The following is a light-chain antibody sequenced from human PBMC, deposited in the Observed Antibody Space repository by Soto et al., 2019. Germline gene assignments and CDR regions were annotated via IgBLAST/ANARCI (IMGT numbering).Light chain of an antibody. V-gene: IGKV1-5*01. CDR1: QSINNW. CDR2: DGF. CDR3: QQYKRYSLT. J-gene: IGKJ4*01. Sequence: DIQMTQSPSTLSASVGDRVTITCRASQSINNWLALYQQKPGKAPKLLIYDGFSLESGVPLRFSGSGFGTEFTLTFSSLQPDDSATYYCQQYKRYSLTFGGWTQVEIK.